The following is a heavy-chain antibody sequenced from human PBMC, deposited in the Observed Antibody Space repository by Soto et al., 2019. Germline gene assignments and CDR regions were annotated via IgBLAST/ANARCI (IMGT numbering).Heavy chain of an antibody. Sequence: GGSLRLSCAASGFTFSNAWMSWVRQAPGKGLEWVGRIKSKTDGGTTDYAAPVKGRFTISRDDSKNTLYLQMNSLKTEDTAVYYCTTEPRSRIVVVPAAMRDYYYYMDVWGKGTTVTVSS. CDR1: GFTFSNAW. D-gene: IGHD2-2*01. J-gene: IGHJ6*03. CDR3: TTEPRSRIVVVPAAMRDYYYYMDV. V-gene: IGHV3-15*01. CDR2: IKSKTDGGTT.